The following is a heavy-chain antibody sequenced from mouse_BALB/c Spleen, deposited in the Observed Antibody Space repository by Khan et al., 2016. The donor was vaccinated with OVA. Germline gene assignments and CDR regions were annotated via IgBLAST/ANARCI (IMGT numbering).Heavy chain of an antibody. CDR1: GFSLTGYG. CDR3: ARAYYGNYREAMDY. D-gene: IGHD2-10*01. V-gene: IGHV2-6-7*01. CDR2: ICGAGSK. J-gene: IGHJ4*01. Sequence: QVQLKESVPGLVAPSQSLSITCTVSGFSLTGYGVHWVRQPPGQGLEWLGMICGAGSKDYNSALKSNMSISKDNSKSQVFLKMNSLQTDDTARYYCARAYYGNYREAMDYWGQGTSVTVSS.